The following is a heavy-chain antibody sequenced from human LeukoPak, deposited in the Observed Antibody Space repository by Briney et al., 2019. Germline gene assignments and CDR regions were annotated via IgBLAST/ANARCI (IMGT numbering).Heavy chain of an antibody. J-gene: IGHJ4*02. V-gene: IGHV4-30-2*06. CDR3: ARDQVDYDTPDHFDY. CDR1: GGPIRSAGYY. Sequence: PSQTLSLTCNVSGGPIRSAGYYWSWIQQSPGRGLEWIGYIYHSGTTFYSPSLKSRVTISVDTPKNQFSLKLSSVTAADTAVYYCARDQVDYDTPDHFDYWGKGTLVTVSS. CDR2: IYHSGTT. D-gene: IGHD3-22*01.